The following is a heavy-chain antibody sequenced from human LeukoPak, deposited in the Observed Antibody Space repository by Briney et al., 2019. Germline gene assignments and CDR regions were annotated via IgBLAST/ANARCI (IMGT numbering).Heavy chain of an antibody. CDR1: GDSITSSNW. V-gene: IGHV4-4*02. J-gene: IGHJ4*02. CDR2: IYHSGST. D-gene: IGHD3-9*01. Sequence: SETLSLTCAVSGDSITSSNWWSWVRQSPVKGLEWIGEIYHSGSTHYNPSLGSRVTISVDKSRNQFSLNLTSVTAADTAVYYCARDLGYFDIDYWGQGILVTVSS. CDR3: ARDLGYFDIDY.